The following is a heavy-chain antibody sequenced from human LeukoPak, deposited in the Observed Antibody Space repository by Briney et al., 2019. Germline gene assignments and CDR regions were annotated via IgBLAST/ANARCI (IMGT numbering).Heavy chain of an antibody. Sequence: GGSLRLSCAASGFTFSSYAMSWVRQAPGKGLEWVPAISGSGGSTYYADSVKGRFTISRDNSKNTLYLQMNSLRAEDTAVCYCAKDISSIGWQPGFDYWGQGTLVTVSS. CDR2: ISGSGGST. CDR3: AKDISSIGWQPGFDY. V-gene: IGHV3-23*01. CDR1: GFTFSSYA. J-gene: IGHJ4*02. D-gene: IGHD6-19*01.